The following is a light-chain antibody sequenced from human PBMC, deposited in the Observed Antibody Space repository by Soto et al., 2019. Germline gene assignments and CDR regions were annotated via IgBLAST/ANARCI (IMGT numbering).Light chain of an antibody. V-gene: IGKV3-11*01. CDR2: DAY. CDR1: QSVDRY. Sequence: EVVLTQSPDTLSLSPGETATLSCRASQSVDRYIAWYQQKVGQAPRLLIYDAYTRATGVGARFTGSGSATEFRPPITSLEPEDFAVYYCPQRGKWPSNFCPGTKVEMK. J-gene: IGKJ2*02. CDR3: PQRGKWPSN.